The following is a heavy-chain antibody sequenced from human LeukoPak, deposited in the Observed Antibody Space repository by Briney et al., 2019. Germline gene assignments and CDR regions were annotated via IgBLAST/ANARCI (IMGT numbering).Heavy chain of an antibody. Sequence: PSETLSLTCAVYGVSFSGYYWSWIRQPPGKGLEWIGEINHSGSTNYNPSLKSRVTISVDTSKNQFSLKLSSVTAADTAVYYCARGRYYDSSGYFANDYWGQGTLVTVSS. CDR1: GVSFSGYY. V-gene: IGHV4-34*01. CDR2: INHSGST. D-gene: IGHD3-22*01. J-gene: IGHJ4*02. CDR3: ARGRYYDSSGYFANDY.